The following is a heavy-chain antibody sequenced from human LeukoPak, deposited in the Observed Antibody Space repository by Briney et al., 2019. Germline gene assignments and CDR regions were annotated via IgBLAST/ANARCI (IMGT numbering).Heavy chain of an antibody. V-gene: IGHV4-59*02. CDR1: GGPVTEYY. Sequence: SETLSLTCSVSGGPVTEYYWSWIRQPPGKGLEWVGYTYHTGSTNYSPSLKSRVTMSVDASRNQFSLKLVSVTAADTAVYYCARDRGSTGYYYLDSWGQGILVTVSS. J-gene: IGHJ4*02. CDR3: ARDRGSTGYYYLDS. D-gene: IGHD1-26*01. CDR2: TYHTGST.